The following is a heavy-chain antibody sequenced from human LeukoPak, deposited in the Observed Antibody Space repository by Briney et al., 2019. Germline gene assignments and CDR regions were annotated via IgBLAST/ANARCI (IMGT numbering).Heavy chain of an antibody. D-gene: IGHD1-1*01. CDR2: IKEDGSET. J-gene: IGHJ6*02. V-gene: IGHV3-7*04. CDR3: ARGTATHYY. Sequence: GGSLRLSCAASGFTFSSYWMTWVRQAPGKGLEWEANIKEDGSETYFVDVVKGRFTISRDNAKNSLYLQMNSLRAEDTAVYYCARGTATHYYWGQGTTVTVSS. CDR1: GFTFSSYW.